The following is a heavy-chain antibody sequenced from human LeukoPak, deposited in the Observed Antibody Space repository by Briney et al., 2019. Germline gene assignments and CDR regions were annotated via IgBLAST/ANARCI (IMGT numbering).Heavy chain of an antibody. D-gene: IGHD6-13*01. V-gene: IGHV3-30-3*01. CDR1: GFTFSSCA. CDR2: ISYDGSNK. Sequence: GGSLRLSCAASGFTFSSCAMHWVRQAPGKGLEWVAVISYDGSNKYYADSVKGRFTISRDNSENTLYLQMNSLRAEDTAVYYCARDLLAAADHWGQGTLVTVSS. J-gene: IGHJ4*02. CDR3: ARDLLAAADH.